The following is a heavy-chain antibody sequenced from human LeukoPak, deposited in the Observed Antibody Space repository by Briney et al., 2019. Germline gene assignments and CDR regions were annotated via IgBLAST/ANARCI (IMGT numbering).Heavy chain of an antibody. CDR1: GGSISSGGYS. CDR3: ARVGNYYGSGSYYNPIDY. J-gene: IGHJ4*02. V-gene: IGHV4-30-2*01. CDR2: IYHSGST. Sequence: SQTLSLTCAVSGGSISSGGYSWSWIRQPPGKGLEWIGYIYHSGSTYYNPSLKSRVTISVDKSKNQFSLKLSSVTAADTAVYYCARVGNYYGSGSYYNPIDYWGQGTLVTVSS. D-gene: IGHD3-10*01.